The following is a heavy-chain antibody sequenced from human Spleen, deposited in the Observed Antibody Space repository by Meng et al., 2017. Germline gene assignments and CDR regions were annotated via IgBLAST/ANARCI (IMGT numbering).Heavy chain of an antibody. CDR3: ARDDFWSGTPFDY. J-gene: IGHJ4*02. CDR2: INVGSGNT. D-gene: IGHD3-3*01. CDR1: GYTFTSYA. Sequence: QVHLVQSGAEVKKPGAQEKVSCKASGYTFTSYALHWVRQAPGQILEWMGWINVGSGNTKYSQKFQGRVTITRDTSASTAYMELITLRSEDTAVYYCARDDFWSGTPFDYWGQGTLVTVSS. V-gene: IGHV1-3*01.